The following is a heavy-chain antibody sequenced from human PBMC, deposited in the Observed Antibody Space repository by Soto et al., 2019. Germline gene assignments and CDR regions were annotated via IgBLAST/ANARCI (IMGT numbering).Heavy chain of an antibody. Sequence: GESPKIPCKGPGYSFTCSWIGWVRQMPGKGLEGMRIIYPGDSDTRYSPSFRGQVTISADKSISTAYLQWSSLKASDTVMYYCARPYYNDQGDAFDIWGQGTMVTVSS. CDR1: GYSFTCSW. CDR2: IYPGDSDT. J-gene: IGHJ3*02. D-gene: IGHD3-22*01. CDR3: ARPYYNDQGDAFDI. V-gene: IGHV5-51*01.